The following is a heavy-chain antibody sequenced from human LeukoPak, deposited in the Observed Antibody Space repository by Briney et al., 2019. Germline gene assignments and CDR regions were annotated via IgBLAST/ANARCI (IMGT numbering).Heavy chain of an antibody. CDR2: FIPVLGTA. J-gene: IGHJ6*04. CDR3: AGIPVFGVVLHQEPV. CDR1: GGIFSDYA. D-gene: IGHD3-3*01. V-gene: IGHV1-69*10. Sequence: SVKVSCKASGGIFSDYALNWVRQAPGQGLEWMGVFIPVLGTANSTQNFQDRVSITADISTHTVYMELSSLKSEDTAVYFCAGIPVFGVVLHQEPVWGKGTTVTVSS.